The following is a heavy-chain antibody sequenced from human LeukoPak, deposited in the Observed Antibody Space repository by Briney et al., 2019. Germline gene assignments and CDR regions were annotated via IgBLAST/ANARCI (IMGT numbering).Heavy chain of an antibody. Sequence: KAGGSLRLSCAASGFTFSSTWMSWVRQAPGKGLEWVGRIKRNIDGRTTDYAAPVNGRFTISRDDSKNTLYLQMNSLKTEDTAVYYCVTGLGRTDHDYWGQGTLVTVSS. CDR1: GFTFSSTW. V-gene: IGHV3-15*01. CDR3: VTGLGRTDHDY. CDR2: IKRNIDGRTT. D-gene: IGHD1/OR15-1a*01. J-gene: IGHJ4*02.